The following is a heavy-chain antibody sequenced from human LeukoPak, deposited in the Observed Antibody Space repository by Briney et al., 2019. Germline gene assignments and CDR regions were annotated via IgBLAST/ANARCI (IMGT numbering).Heavy chain of an antibody. J-gene: IGHJ4*02. Sequence: ASVKVSSKASGYTFTSYGISWVRQAPGQGLEWMGWISAYNGNTNYAQKLQGRVTPTTDKSTTTAYMELRSLRSDDTAVYYCARDTYFATTPLDYWGQGTLVTVSS. D-gene: IGHD1-26*01. CDR1: GYTFTSYG. V-gene: IGHV1-18*01. CDR2: ISAYNGNT. CDR3: ARDTYFATTPLDY.